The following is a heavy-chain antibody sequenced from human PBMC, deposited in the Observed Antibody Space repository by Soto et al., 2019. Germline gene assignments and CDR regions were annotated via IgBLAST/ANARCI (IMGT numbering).Heavy chain of an antibody. CDR2: IYYSGNT. D-gene: IGHD3-22*01. J-gene: IGHJ4*02. V-gene: IGHV4-39*01. CDR3: ARRQDSSGEMS. Sequence: QLRLQESGPGLMKPSETLSVTCTVSGGSISSILYYWGWIRQPPGKGLEWIGDIYYSGNTYYDPSLKSRVTISVDTSKNQFSLKLSSVTAADTAVYYCARRQDSSGEMSWGQGTLVTVSS. CDR1: GGSISSILYY.